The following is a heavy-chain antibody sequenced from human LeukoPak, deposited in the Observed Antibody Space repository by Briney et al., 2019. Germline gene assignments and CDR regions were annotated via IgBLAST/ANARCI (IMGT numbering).Heavy chain of an antibody. CDR3: ARNVASTGYFVY. CDR2: MNPNSGNT. D-gene: IGHD2-21*01. Sequence: ASVKVSCKASGYAFTTYVINWVRQATGQGLEWLGWMNPNSGNTGYAQKFQGRVSMTRDTSISTAYMELSSLRSEDTAVYYCARNVASTGYFVYWGQGTLVTVSS. J-gene: IGHJ4*02. V-gene: IGHV1-8*01. CDR1: GYAFTTYV.